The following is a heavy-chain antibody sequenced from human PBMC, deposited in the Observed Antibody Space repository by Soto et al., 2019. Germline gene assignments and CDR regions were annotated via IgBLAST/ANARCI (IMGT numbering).Heavy chain of an antibody. J-gene: IGHJ4*02. Sequence: TLSLTCTVSGGSISSGGYYWSWIRQHPGKGLEWIGYIYYSGSTYYNPSLKSRVTISVDTSKNQFSLKLSSVTAADTAVYYCARVVVITRFFDYWGQGTLVTSPQ. V-gene: IGHV4-31*03. CDR3: ARVVVITRFFDY. D-gene: IGHD3-22*01. CDR2: IYYSGST. CDR1: GGSISSGGYY.